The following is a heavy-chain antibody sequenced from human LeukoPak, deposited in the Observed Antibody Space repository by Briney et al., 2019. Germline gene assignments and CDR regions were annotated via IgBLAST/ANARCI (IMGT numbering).Heavy chain of an antibody. Sequence: GGSLRLSCAASGFTFSIYWMTWVRQAPGKGLEWVANIKQDGSEKYYVDSVKGRFTISRDNAKNSLYLQMNSLRAEDTALYHCARDQDSGSYSAFDIWGQGTMVTVSS. V-gene: IGHV3-7*03. CDR1: GFTFSIYW. D-gene: IGHD3-10*01. J-gene: IGHJ3*02. CDR2: IKQDGSEK. CDR3: ARDQDSGSYSAFDI.